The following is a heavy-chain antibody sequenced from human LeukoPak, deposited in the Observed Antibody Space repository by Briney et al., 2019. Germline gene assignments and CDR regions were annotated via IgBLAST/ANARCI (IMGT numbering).Heavy chain of an antibody. CDR2: KSYDGSNK. Sequence: GSLRLSCAASGFTFSSYGMHWVRQAPGKGLEWVAVKSYDGSNKYYADSVKGRFTISRDNSKNTLYLQMNSLRAEDTAVYYCAKTGDVWGKGTTVTVSS. CDR1: GFTFSSYG. V-gene: IGHV3-30*18. CDR3: AKTGDV. J-gene: IGHJ6*04.